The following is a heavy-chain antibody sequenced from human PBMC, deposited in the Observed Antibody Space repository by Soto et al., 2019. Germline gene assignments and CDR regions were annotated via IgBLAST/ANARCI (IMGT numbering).Heavy chain of an antibody. J-gene: IGHJ4*02. V-gene: IGHV3-30*03. D-gene: IGHD3-16*01. Sequence: LRLSCAASGFTFSTYGMHWVRQAPGKGLEWVALISYDGSNQYYADSMKGRFTISRDNSKNTLYLQMNSLRADDTAVYYCARGAYWGQGTLVTVSS. CDR3: ARGAY. CDR1: GFTFSTYG. CDR2: ISYDGSNQ.